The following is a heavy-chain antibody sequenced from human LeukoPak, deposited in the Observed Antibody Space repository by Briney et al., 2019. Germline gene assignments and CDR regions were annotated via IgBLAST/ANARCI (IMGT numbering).Heavy chain of an antibody. V-gene: IGHV3-30*04. CDR3: ARGKGTAYLSSFDW. Sequence: PGGSQSLFCAPSGLTFSSYVMRSVRHAPGKGREWVAFISYDGSNEYYADCVKGRFTIARDNSKNTLYLQMNSLRAADTAVYYCARGKGTAYLSSFDWGGQGTLATAS. CDR2: ISYDGSNE. D-gene: IGHD2-2*01. CDR1: GLTFSSYV. J-gene: IGHJ4*02.